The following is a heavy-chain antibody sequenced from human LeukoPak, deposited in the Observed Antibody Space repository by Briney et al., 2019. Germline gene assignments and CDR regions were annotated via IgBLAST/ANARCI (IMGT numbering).Heavy chain of an antibody. D-gene: IGHD6-6*01. CDR2: IYYSGST. CDR1: GDSISSYY. CDR3: ARGYSSSGCYFDS. J-gene: IGHJ4*02. Sequence: SETLSLTCIVSGDSISSYYWSWIRQPPGQELEWIGYIYYSGSTNYNSTLKSRVTISVDTSKNQFSLNLTSVTAADTAVYYCARGYSSSGCYFDSWGQGALVTVSS. V-gene: IGHV4-59*01.